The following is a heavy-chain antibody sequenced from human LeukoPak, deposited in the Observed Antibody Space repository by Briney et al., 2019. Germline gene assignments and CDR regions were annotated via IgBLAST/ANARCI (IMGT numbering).Heavy chain of an antibody. CDR2: ISYDGSNK. D-gene: IGHD3-22*01. Sequence: PGRSLRLSCAASGFTFSSYAMHWVRQAPGKGLEWVAVISYDGSNKYYADSVKGRFTISSDNSKNTLYLQMNSLRAEDTAVYYCARADSSGYYGQIDYWGQGTLVTVSS. CDR3: ARADSSGYYGQIDY. V-gene: IGHV3-30-3*01. J-gene: IGHJ4*02. CDR1: GFTFSSYA.